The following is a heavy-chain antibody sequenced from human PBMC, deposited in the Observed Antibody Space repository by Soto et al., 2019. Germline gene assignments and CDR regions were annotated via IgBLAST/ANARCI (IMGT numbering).Heavy chain of an antibody. CDR2: IYDDGSA. CDR3: ARDKYCSGGSCRKNWFDP. Sequence: SETLSLTCTVSGGSISSSYWSWIRQPPGKGLEWLAYIYDDGSANYNPSLKSRATISLDMSKNQFPLKLTSVTAADTAVYYCARDKYCSGGSCRKNWFDPWGQGTLVTVSS. D-gene: IGHD2-15*01. V-gene: IGHV4-59*01. J-gene: IGHJ5*02. CDR1: GGSISSSY.